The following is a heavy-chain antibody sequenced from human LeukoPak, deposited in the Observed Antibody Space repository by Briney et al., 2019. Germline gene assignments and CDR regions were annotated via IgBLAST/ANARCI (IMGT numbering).Heavy chain of an antibody. J-gene: IGHJ4*02. V-gene: IGHV3-53*01. Sequence: GGSLRLSCAASGFTDSSNYMSWVRQAPGKGLEWVSVIYSGGSTYYADSVKGRFTISRDNSKNTLYLQMNSLRAEDTAVYYCARGALDYGGNLRGLDYWGQGTLVTVSS. CDR2: IYSGGST. D-gene: IGHD4-23*01. CDR1: GFTDSSNY. CDR3: ARGALDYGGNLRGLDY.